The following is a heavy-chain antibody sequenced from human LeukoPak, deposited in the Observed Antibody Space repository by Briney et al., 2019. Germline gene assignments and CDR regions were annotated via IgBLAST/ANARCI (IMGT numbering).Heavy chain of an antibody. CDR1: GYTFTSYG. Sequence: ASVKVSCKASGYTFTSYGISWVRQAPGQGLEWMGWISAYNGNTNYAQKLQGRVTMTTDTSTSTAYMELRSLRSDDTAVYYCATESRWFGELRDAFDIWGQGTMVTVSS. CDR2: ISAYNGNT. D-gene: IGHD3-10*01. V-gene: IGHV1-18*01. J-gene: IGHJ3*02. CDR3: ATESRWFGELRDAFDI.